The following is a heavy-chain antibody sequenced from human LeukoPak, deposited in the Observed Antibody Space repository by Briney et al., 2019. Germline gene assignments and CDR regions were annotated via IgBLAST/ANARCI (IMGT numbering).Heavy chain of an antibody. CDR2: ISGSGGSS. CDR3: ADSIAGSAYFDY. Sequence: GGSLRLSCAASGFTFSSYAMSWVRQAPGKGLEWVSAISGSGGSSYYADSVKGRFTISRDNSKNTLYLQMNSLRAEDTAVYYCADSIAGSAYFDYWGQGTLVTVSS. J-gene: IGHJ4*02. CDR1: GFTFSSYA. D-gene: IGHD6-13*01. V-gene: IGHV3-23*01.